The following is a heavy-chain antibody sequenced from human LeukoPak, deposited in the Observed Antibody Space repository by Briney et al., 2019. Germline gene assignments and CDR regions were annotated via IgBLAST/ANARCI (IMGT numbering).Heavy chain of an antibody. V-gene: IGHV3-23*01. CDR1: GFNYTNFA. Sequence: GGSLRLSCAASGFNYTNFAKIWLPQAPGKAMEWCSTISGSAGSTYYADSVKGRFTISRDNSKNTLYLQMNSLRAEDTAVYYCAKPSYASKGSRGYYPLDYWGQGTLVTVSS. CDR3: AKPSYASKGSRGYYPLDY. CDR2: ISGSAGST. J-gene: IGHJ4*02. D-gene: IGHD3-22*01.